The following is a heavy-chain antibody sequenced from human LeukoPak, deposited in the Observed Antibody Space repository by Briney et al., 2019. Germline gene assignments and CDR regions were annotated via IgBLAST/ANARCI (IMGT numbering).Heavy chain of an antibody. CDR2: ISHDGNNK. CDR3: ARDWGNWGYGWYFDH. D-gene: IGHD7-27*01. CDR1: GFTFSSYA. Sequence: GGSLRLSCAASGFTFSSYAMSWVRQAPGKGLEWVAVISHDGNNKYYVDSVKGRFTISRDNSKNTLYLQMNSLRAEDTAVYYCARDWGNWGYGWYFDHWGQGTPVTVSS. V-gene: IGHV3-30*03. J-gene: IGHJ4*02.